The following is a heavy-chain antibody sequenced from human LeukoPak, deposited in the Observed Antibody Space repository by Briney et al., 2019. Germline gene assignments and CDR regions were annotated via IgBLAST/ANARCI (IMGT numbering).Heavy chain of an antibody. D-gene: IGHD2-8*02. CDR3: VKDWGSSGLLYWCDY. CDR1: GFTFNNYA. V-gene: IGHV3-23*01. Sequence: GGPLRLSCAASGFTFNNYAMSWVRQAPGKVLEGVSSISGSGSNTYYADSVKGRFTISRDNSKNTLFLQMNSLRAEDTAVYYCVKDWGSSGLLYWCDYWGQGTLVTVSS. J-gene: IGHJ4*02. CDR2: ISGSGSNT.